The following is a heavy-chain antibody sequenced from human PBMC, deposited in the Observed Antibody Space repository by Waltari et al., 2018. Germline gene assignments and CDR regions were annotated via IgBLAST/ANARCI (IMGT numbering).Heavy chain of an antibody. CDR1: GGSFSTYT. J-gene: IGHJ6*01. CDR2: ITLGFRRT. Sequence: QVQLVQSGAEVKKPGSSVKVSCKASGGSFSTYTISWVRQAPGQGLEYMGGITLGFRRTHYAEKFQGVVSITADEVTTTVYMELKTLKHEDTAIYFCAKGESMVQWGGGYYGLDVWGQGTSVAVVS. V-gene: IGHV1-69*13. CDR3: AKGESMVQWGGGYYGLDV. D-gene: IGHD3-10*01.